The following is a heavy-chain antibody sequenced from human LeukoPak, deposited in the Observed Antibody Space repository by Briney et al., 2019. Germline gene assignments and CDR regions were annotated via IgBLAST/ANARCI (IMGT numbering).Heavy chain of an antibody. J-gene: IGHJ4*02. Sequence: PGGSLRLSCAASRFTFSTYGMSWVRQAPGKGLEWVSSISGSGGSTNYADSVKGRFTISRDNSKNTLYLQMNSLRDEDTAVYYCAKSSYYDSSGYYGEYYFDFWGQGTLVTVSS. CDR1: RFTFSTYG. CDR2: ISGSGGST. D-gene: IGHD3-22*01. CDR3: AKSSYYDSSGYYGEYYFDF. V-gene: IGHV3-23*01.